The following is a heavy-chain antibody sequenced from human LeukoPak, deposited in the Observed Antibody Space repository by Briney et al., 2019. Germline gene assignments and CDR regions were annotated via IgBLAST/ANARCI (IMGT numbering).Heavy chain of an antibody. V-gene: IGHV1-2*02. CDR3: ARRQWGSYGDYAGGGWFDP. CDR2: INPKSGGA. CDR1: GYTFTGYY. J-gene: IGHJ5*02. D-gene: IGHD4-17*01. Sequence: ASVKVSCKASGYTFTGYYIHWVRQAPGQGLEWMGWINPKSGGANYAQKFQGRVTMTRDTSISTAYMELSRLRSVDTAVYYCARRQWGSYGDYAGGGWFDPWGQGTLVTVSS.